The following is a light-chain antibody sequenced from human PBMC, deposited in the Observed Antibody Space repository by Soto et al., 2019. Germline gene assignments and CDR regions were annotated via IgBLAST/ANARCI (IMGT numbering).Light chain of an antibody. V-gene: IGLV1-51*01. CDR3: GSWDSSLSAYV. CDR2: DNN. CDR1: SSNIGNSY. Sequence: QSVLTQPPSVSAAPGQKVTISCSGSSSNIGNSYVFWYQRLPGTAPKLLIYDNNKRPSGIPDRFSASKSGTSATLGITGLQTGDEADYYCGSWDSSLSAYVFGTGTKLTVL. J-gene: IGLJ1*01.